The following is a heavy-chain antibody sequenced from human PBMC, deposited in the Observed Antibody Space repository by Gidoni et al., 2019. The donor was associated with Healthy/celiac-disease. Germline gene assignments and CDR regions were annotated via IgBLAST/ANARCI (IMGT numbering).Heavy chain of an antibody. D-gene: IGHD3-22*01. V-gene: IGHV3-21*01. CDR2: ISSGSSYI. CDR3: ARDQYYYDSSGAPYGMDV. J-gene: IGHJ6*02. Sequence: EVQLVESGGGLVKPGWSLSLSCSPSGFTVSSYSLNWVRQAPGKGLEWVSAISSGSSYIYYADSVKGRFTISRDNAKNSLYLQMNSLRAEDTAVYYCARDQYYYDSSGAPYGMDVWGQGTTVTVSS. CDR1: GFTVSSYS.